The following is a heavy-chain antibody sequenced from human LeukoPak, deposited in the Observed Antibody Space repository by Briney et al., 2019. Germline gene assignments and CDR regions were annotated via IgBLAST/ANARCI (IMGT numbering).Heavy chain of an antibody. Sequence: SETLSLTCTVSGGSVSSGSYYWIWIRQPPGKGLEWIGYIYYSGSAKYNPSLKSRVTISVDTSKNQFSLKLTSVTAADTAVYYCARGFGDWGLSWFDPWGQGPWSPSPQ. CDR3: ARGFGDWGLSWFDP. D-gene: IGHD3-10*01. CDR1: GGSVSSGSYY. J-gene: IGHJ5*02. V-gene: IGHV4-61*01. CDR2: IYYSGSA.